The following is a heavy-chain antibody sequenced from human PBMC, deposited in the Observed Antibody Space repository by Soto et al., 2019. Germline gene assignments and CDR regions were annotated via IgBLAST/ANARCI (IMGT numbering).Heavy chain of an antibody. J-gene: IGHJ6*02. V-gene: IGHV1-69*13. Sequence: SVKVSCKASGGTFSNDAISWVRQAPGQGLEWMGGIIPIFGTTHYAQSFQDRVILTADESTGTAYMELSSLTSKDTAVYYCARDQMGTIIGGMDVWGQGTTVA. CDR3: ARDQMGTIIGGMDV. CDR1: GGTFSNDA. CDR2: IIPIFGTT. D-gene: IGHD3-16*02.